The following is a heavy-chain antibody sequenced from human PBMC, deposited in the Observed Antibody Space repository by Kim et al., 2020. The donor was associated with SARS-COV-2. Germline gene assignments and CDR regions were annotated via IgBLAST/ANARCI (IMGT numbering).Heavy chain of an antibody. J-gene: IGHJ4*02. CDR2: SIT. D-gene: IGHD2-8*01. CDR3: VRDVTWSVDY. V-gene: IGHV3-74*01. Sequence: SITRYADSGRCRFTSSRDNAKNPLYLQMESLRREDTAVYYCVRDVTWSVDYWGQGTLVTVS.